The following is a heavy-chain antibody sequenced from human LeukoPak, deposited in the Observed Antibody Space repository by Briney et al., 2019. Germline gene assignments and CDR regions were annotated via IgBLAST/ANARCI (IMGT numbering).Heavy chain of an antibody. D-gene: IGHD5-18*01. CDR3: ARVPTNSYGFGQ. Sequence: GGSLRLSCAASGFTFTSYWMHWVRQAPGKGLVWVSNINPGGSSTAYADFGKGRFTISRDNAKNTLYLQMNSLTVEDTAVYYCARVPTNSYGFGQWGQGSLVTVSS. CDR1: GFTFTSYW. V-gene: IGHV3-74*01. J-gene: IGHJ4*02. CDR2: INPGGSST.